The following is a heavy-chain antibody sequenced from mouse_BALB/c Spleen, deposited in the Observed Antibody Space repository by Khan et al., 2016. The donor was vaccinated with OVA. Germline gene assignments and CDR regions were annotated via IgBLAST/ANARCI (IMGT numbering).Heavy chain of an antibody. Sequence: QIQLVQSGPEPKKPGETVKISCKASGHTFTNFGMNWVKQAPGKGLKWMGWINTYTGEPTYADDFNGRFAFSLEASASTAYLQINNLTNEDTATYFCARTPYFSYAMDNWGQGTSVTVSS. V-gene: IGHV9-3-1*01. CDR2: INTYTGEP. CDR1: GHTFTNFG. D-gene: IGHD2-10*01. CDR3: ARTPYFSYAMDN. J-gene: IGHJ4*01.